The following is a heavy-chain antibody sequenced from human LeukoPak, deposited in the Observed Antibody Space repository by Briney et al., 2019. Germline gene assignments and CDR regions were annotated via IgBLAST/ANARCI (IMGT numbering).Heavy chain of an antibody. CDR2: IYTSGST. CDR1: GGSISSYY. V-gene: IGHV4-4*07. J-gene: IGHJ3*02. CDR3: ARDRRRDPRDAFDI. Sequence: PSETLSLTCTVSGGSISSYYWSWIRQPAGKGLEWIGRIYTSGSTNYNPSLKSRVTMSVDTSKNQFSLKLSSVTAADTAVYYCARDRRRDPRDAFDIWGQGTMVTVPS.